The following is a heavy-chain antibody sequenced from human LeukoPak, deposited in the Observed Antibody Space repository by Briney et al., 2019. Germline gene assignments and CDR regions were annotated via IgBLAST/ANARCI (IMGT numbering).Heavy chain of an antibody. D-gene: IGHD3-3*01. CDR3: AREPLRSGYYRPNWFDP. J-gene: IGHJ5*02. V-gene: IGHV4-34*01. Sequence: TSETLSLTCAVYGGSFSGYYWSWIRQPPGEGLEWIGEINHSGSSNYNPSLKSRVTISVDTSKNQFSLKLSSVTAADTAVYYCAREPLRSGYYRPNWFDPWGQGTLVTVSS. CDR2: INHSGSS. CDR1: GGSFSGYY.